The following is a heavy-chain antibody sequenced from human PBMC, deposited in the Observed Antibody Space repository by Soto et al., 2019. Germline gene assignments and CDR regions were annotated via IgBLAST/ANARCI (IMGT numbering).Heavy chain of an antibody. V-gene: IGHV3-7*01. Sequence: GGSLRLSCAASGFTFSSYWMSWVRQAPGKGLEWVANIKQDGSEKYYVDSVKGRFTISRDNAKNTLYLQMNSLRAEDSYVYYCVSICSGDCYSAFDIWGQGTLVTVSS. CDR1: GFTFSSYW. CDR3: VSICSGDCYSAFDI. D-gene: IGHD2-21*02. CDR2: IKQDGSEK. J-gene: IGHJ3*02.